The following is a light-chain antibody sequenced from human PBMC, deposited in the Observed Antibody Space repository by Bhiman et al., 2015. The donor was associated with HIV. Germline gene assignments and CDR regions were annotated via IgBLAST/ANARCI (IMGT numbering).Light chain of an antibody. CDR1: SSDVGGYNY. CDR2: DVN. J-gene: IGLJ1*01. V-gene: IGLV2-14*01. CDR3: CSFTTSNTFV. Sequence: QSALTQPASVSGSPGQSITISCTGTSSDVGGYNYVSWYQQLPGKAPKLMIYDVNERPSGVSDRFSGSKSAYTASLTISGLQAEDEADYYCCSFTTSNTFVFGTGTEVTVL.